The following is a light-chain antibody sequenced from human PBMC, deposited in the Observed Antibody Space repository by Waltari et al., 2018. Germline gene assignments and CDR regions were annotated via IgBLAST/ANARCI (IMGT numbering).Light chain of an antibody. Sequence: EIVLTQSPGTLSLSPGERATLSCRASQSVGRYLVWYQQKPGQAPRLLIYHASIGATGIPDRFSGSGSGTDFSLTISRLEPEDFAVYYCQKYESLPATFGQGTKVEI. CDR1: QSVGRY. V-gene: IGKV3-20*01. CDR2: HAS. CDR3: QKYESLPAT. J-gene: IGKJ1*01.